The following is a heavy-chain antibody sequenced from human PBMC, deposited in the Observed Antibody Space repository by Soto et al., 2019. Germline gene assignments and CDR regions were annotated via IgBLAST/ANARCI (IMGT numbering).Heavy chain of an antibody. J-gene: IGHJ5*02. CDR2: ISLYSDGT. CDR1: GYTFSNYG. V-gene: IGHV1-18*01. CDR3: ARVVPGAEAWFGP. Sequence: QVQLVQSGGEVKRPGASVKVSCTTSGYTFSNYGITWVRQAPGQPLEWLGWISLYSDGTNYAQKVQGRVSMTTDTSTTTAYMELRSLRSDDTAVYYCARVVPGAEAWFGPWGQGTLVTVSS. D-gene: IGHD2-2*01.